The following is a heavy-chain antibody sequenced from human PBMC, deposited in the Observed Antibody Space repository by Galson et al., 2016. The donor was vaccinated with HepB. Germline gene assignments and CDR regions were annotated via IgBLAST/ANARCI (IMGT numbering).Heavy chain of an antibody. Sequence: SLRLSCAASGFTFRSYVMHWVRQAPGKGLEWVAAILNDGSSKFYADSVKGRVTISRDNAKNTLYLQMNSLRAEDTAVYYCARAGFKGFSNGMDVWGQGTTVTVSS. CDR1: GFTFRSYV. CDR2: ILNDGSSK. CDR3: ARAGFKGFSNGMDV. J-gene: IGHJ6*02. V-gene: IGHV3-30*03. D-gene: IGHD2/OR15-2a*01.